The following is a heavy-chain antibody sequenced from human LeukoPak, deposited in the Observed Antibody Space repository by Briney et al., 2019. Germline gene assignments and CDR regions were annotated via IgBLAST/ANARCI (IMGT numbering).Heavy chain of an antibody. CDR1: GGSISSYY. J-gene: IGHJ6*03. CDR3: ARFASRGYYMDV. D-gene: IGHD3-10*01. V-gene: IGHV4-59*01. Sequence: SETLSLTCTVSGGSISSYYWSWIRQPPGKGLEWIGYIYYSGSTNYNPSLKSRVTISLDTSKNQFSLKLSSVTAADTAVYYCARFASRGYYMDVWGKGTTVTVSS. CDR2: IYYSGST.